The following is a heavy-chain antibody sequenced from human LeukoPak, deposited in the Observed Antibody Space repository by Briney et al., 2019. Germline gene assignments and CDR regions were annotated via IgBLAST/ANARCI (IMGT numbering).Heavy chain of an antibody. Sequence: GGSLRLSCAASGFTFSSYGMHWVRQAPGKRLEWVAFIRYDGSNKYYADSVKGRFTISRDNSKNTLYLQMNSLRAEDTAVYYCAKDLTPGLVVPAATFDYWGQGTLVIVSS. CDR2: IRYDGSNK. CDR1: GFTFSSYG. CDR3: AKDLTPGLVVPAATFDY. J-gene: IGHJ4*02. D-gene: IGHD2-2*01. V-gene: IGHV3-30*02.